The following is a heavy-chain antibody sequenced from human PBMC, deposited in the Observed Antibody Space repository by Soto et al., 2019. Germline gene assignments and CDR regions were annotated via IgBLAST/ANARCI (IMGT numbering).Heavy chain of an antibody. Sequence: ASVKVSCKASGFTFTSSAVQWVRQARGQRLEWIGWIVVGSGNTNYAQKFQERVTITRDMSTSTAYMELSSLRSEDTAVYYCAAENGSSGYYGNIDYWGQGTLVTVSS. J-gene: IGHJ4*02. D-gene: IGHD3-22*01. CDR2: IVVGSGNT. CDR3: AAENGSSGYYGNIDY. V-gene: IGHV1-58*01. CDR1: GFTFTSSA.